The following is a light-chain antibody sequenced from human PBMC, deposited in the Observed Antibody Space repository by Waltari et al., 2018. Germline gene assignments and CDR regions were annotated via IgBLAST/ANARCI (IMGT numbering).Light chain of an antibody. J-gene: IGLJ2*01. V-gene: IGLV2-8*01. CDR2: EVT. CDR3: SSYADNTWI. CDR1: SSDVGAYNY. Sequence: QSALTQPPSASGSPGQSVTISCTGTSSDVGAYNYVSWYQQHPGKAPKPMIYEVTKRPSGVPDRFSGSKSGNTASLTVSGLQAEDEADYYCSSYADNTWIFGGGTKLTVL.